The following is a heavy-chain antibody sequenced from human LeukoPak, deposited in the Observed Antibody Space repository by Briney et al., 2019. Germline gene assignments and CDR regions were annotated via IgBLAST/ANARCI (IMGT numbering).Heavy chain of an antibody. CDR1: GFTFSSYW. V-gene: IGHV3-74*01. Sequence: GGSLRLSCAASGFTFSSYWMHWFRQAPGKGLVWVSRINSDGSSTSYADSVKGRFTISRDNAKNTLYLQMTSLRAEDTAVYYCARGGRYFDWLKYYFDYWGQGTLVTVSS. CDR2: INSDGSST. CDR3: ARGGRYFDWLKYYFDY. D-gene: IGHD3-9*01. J-gene: IGHJ4*02.